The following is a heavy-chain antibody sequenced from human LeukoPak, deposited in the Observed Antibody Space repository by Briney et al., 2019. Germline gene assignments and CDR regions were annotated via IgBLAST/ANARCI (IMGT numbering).Heavy chain of an antibody. D-gene: IGHD6-19*01. J-gene: IGHJ3*02. Sequence: SGRSLRLSCAASGFTFSSYSMNWVRQAPGKGLEWVSSISSSSSYIYYADSVKGRFTISRDNAKNSLYLQMNSLRAEDTAVYYCARERYSSGWSDVAFDIWGQGTMVTVSS. V-gene: IGHV3-21*01. CDR2: ISSSSSYI. CDR3: ARERYSSGWSDVAFDI. CDR1: GFTFSSYS.